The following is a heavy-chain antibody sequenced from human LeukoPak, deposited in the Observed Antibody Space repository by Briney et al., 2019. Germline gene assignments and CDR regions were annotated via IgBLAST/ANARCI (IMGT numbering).Heavy chain of an antibody. CDR2: IYPGDSDT. CDR3: ARAPENYYDSSGSWGYFDY. V-gene: IGHV5-51*01. CDR1: GYSFTSYW. Sequence: GESLKISCKGSGYSFTSYWIGWVRQMPGKGLEWMGIIYPGDSDTRYSPSFQGQVTISADKSISTAYLQWSSLKASDTAMYYCARAPENYYDSSGSWGYFDYWGQGTLVTVSS. D-gene: IGHD3-22*01. J-gene: IGHJ4*02.